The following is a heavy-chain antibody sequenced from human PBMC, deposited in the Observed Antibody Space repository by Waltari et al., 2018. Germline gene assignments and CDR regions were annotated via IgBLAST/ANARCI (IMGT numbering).Heavy chain of an antibody. J-gene: IGHJ5*02. Sequence: QVQLQESGPGLVKPSQTLSLTCSVPGDPINRGDYSWSWIRQSPGKGLEWMGDIYYSGNAYYNSSLKSRLTFSVDKSMHRFSLKLSSVTAADTAVYYCARRDVIVGPIMSLATFDHWGQGILVTVSS. CDR1: GDPINRGDYS. D-gene: IGHD1-26*01. CDR3: ARRDVIVGPIMSLATFDH. V-gene: IGHV4-30-4*01. CDR2: IYYSGNA.